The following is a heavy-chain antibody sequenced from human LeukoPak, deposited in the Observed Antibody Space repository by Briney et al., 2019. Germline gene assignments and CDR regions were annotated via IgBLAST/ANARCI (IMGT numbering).Heavy chain of an antibody. CDR1: GGAFSSYA. CDR3: ARGDTAMVTGY. CDR2: IIPIFGTA. D-gene: IGHD5-18*01. J-gene: IGHJ4*02. Sequence: SVKVSCKASGGAFSSYAISWVRQAPGQGLEWMGGIIPIFGTANYAQTFQGRVTITAAETTSTAYMQLSSLRSEDTAVYYCARGDTAMVTGYWGQGTLVTVSS. V-gene: IGHV1-69*13.